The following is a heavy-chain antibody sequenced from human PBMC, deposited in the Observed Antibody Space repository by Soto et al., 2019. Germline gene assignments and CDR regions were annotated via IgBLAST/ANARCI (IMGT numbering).Heavy chain of an antibody. CDR1: GVSVSSGSYY. V-gene: IGHV4-61*01. J-gene: IGHJ4*02. CDR3: ARVGDRAARDYYFDY. CDR2: IYYSWST. D-gene: IGHD6-6*01. Sequence: ESLALTGPVSGVSVSSGSYYWSWIRQPPGKGLEWIGYIYYSWSTNYNPSLKSRVTISVDTSKNQFSLKLSYVTAADTAVYYCARVGDRAARDYYFDYWGQGTLVTVYS.